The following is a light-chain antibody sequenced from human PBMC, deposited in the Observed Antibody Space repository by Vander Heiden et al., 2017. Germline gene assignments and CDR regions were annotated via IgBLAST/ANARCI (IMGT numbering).Light chain of an antibody. CDR2: WAS. CDR3: QQYSSTPRT. Sequence: DIVMTQSPDSLAVSLGERATINCKSSQSVLYSSNNKNYLAWYQQKPGQLPKLLIYWASTRESGVPDRFSGSGSGTDFTLTISSLQAEDVAVYYCQQYSSTPRTFGPGTKVEIQ. V-gene: IGKV4-1*01. J-gene: IGKJ1*01. CDR1: QSVLYSSNNKNY.